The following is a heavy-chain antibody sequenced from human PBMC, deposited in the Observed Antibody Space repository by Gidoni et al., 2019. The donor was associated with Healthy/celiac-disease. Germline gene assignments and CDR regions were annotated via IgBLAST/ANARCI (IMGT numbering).Heavy chain of an antibody. J-gene: IGHJ4*02. CDR1: GFTFDAYA. Sequence: EVQLVESGAGLVQPGRSLRLSCAASGFTFDAYAMHWARQAPGKGLEWVSGISWNSGSIGYADSVKGRFTISRDNAKNSLYLQMNSLRAEDTALYYCARVVSSWYEYYFDYWGQGTLVTVSS. D-gene: IGHD6-13*01. CDR2: ISWNSGSI. V-gene: IGHV3-9*01. CDR3: ARVVSSWYEYYFDY.